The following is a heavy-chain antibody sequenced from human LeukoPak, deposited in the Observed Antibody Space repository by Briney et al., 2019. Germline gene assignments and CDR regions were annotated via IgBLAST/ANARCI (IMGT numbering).Heavy chain of an antibody. Sequence: GGSLRLSCAASGFTFRSYWMSWVRQAPGKGLEWVANIKKDGSEKHYVDSVKGRFTISRDNSKNTLYLQMNSLRAEDTAVYYCARDAPWYFDLWGRGTLVTVSS. CDR3: ARDAPWYFDL. CDR1: GFTFRSYW. J-gene: IGHJ2*01. V-gene: IGHV3-7*01. CDR2: IKKDGSEK.